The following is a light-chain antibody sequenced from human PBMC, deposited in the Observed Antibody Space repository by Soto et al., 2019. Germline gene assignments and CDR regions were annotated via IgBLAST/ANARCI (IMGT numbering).Light chain of an antibody. CDR2: KAP. V-gene: IGKV1-5*03. CDR3: QQYNSFPT. Sequence: DIQMTQSPSTLSASVGDRVTITCRASQSISSWLAWYQQKPGKAPKLLIYKAPSLESGVPSRFSGSGSGTEFTLTISSLQPDDFATYYCQQYNSFPTFGQGTQVEIK. J-gene: IGKJ1*01. CDR1: QSISSW.